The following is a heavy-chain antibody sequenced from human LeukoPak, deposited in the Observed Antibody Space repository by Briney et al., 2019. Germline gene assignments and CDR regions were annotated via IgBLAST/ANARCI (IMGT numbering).Heavy chain of an antibody. V-gene: IGHV3-30*02. CDR2: VRYDGSNK. CDR3: ARDNWRD. J-gene: IGHJ4*02. CDR1: GFTFNNYG. Sequence: GGSLRLSCVASGFTFNNYGMQWVRQAPGKGLEWVAFVRYDGSNKYYADSVKGRFTISRDNSKNTLYLQMNSLRAADTAVYYCARDNWRDWGQGTLVTVSS.